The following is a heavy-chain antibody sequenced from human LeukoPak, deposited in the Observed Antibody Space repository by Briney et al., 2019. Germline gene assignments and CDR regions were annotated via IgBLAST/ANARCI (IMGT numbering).Heavy chain of an antibody. J-gene: IGHJ6*02. D-gene: IGHD2-2*01. CDR1: GFTFSSYA. V-gene: IGHV3-23*01. CDR2: ISGSGGST. Sequence: SGGSLRLSCAASGFTFSSYAMSWVRQAPGKGLEWVSAISGSGGSTYYADSVKGRFTISRDNSKNTLYLQMNSLRAEDTAVYYCSSAGQLLYSYYYYGMDVWGQGTTVTVSS. CDR3: SSAGQLLYSYYYYGMDV.